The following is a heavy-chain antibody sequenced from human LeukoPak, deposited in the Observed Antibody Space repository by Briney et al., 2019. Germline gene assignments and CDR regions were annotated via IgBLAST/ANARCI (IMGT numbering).Heavy chain of an antibody. CDR3: ARGPRGGYCSSTSCPLGY. Sequence: ASVKVSCKASGYTFTSYDINWVRQATGQGLEWMGWMNPNSGNTGYAQKFQGRVTMTRNTSISTAYMELSSLRSEDTAVYYCARGPRGGYCSSTSCPLGYWGQGTLVTVSS. J-gene: IGHJ4*02. CDR1: GYTFTSYD. CDR2: MNPNSGNT. D-gene: IGHD2-2*01. V-gene: IGHV1-8*01.